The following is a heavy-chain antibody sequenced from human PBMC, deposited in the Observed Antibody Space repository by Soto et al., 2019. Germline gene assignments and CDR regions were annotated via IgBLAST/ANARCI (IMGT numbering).Heavy chain of an antibody. Sequence: ASVKVSCKASGYTFTSYDINWVRQATGQGLEWMGWMNPNSGNTGYAQKFQGRVTMTRNTSISTAYMELSSLRSEDTAVYYCARAYYDFWSGHHLFDYWGQGTLVTVSS. V-gene: IGHV1-8*01. CDR3: ARAYYDFWSGHHLFDY. CDR2: MNPNSGNT. D-gene: IGHD3-3*01. CDR1: GYTFTSYD. J-gene: IGHJ4*02.